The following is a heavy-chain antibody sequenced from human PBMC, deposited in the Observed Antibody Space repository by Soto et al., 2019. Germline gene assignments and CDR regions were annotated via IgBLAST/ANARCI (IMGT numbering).Heavy chain of an antibody. CDR3: AKEVAGTDYFDY. Sequence: DVQLLESGGGLVQPGGSLRLSCAASGFTFSSYAMSWVRQAPGKGLEWVSSLTNSGGTTNYADSVKGRFTISRDNSKNTLYLQMNSLRAEDTAVYYCAKEVAGTDYFDYWGQGTLVTVSS. CDR2: LTNSGGTT. D-gene: IGHD6-19*01. CDR1: GFTFSSYA. V-gene: IGHV3-23*01. J-gene: IGHJ4*02.